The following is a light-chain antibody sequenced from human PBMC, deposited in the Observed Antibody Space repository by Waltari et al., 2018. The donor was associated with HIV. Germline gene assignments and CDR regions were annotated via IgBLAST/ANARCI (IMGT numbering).Light chain of an antibody. CDR2: WAS. CDR1: QSVLYRSNNKNH. V-gene: IGKV4-1*01. Sequence: DIVMTQSPDSLAVSLGERATINCKSSQSVLYRSNNKNHLAWYQQKPGQPPKLLIYWASTRESGVPSRFSGSGSGRDFTLTIRSLQAEDVAVYYCQQYYSSPYTFGQGAKLDIK. CDR3: QQYYSSPYT. J-gene: IGKJ2*01.